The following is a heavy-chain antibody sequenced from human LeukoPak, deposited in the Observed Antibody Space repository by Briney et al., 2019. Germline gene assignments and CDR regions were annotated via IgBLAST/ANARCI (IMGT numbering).Heavy chain of an antibody. CDR2: IYYSGST. D-gene: IGHD6-13*01. Sequence: PGGSLRLSCAASGFTFSNAWMSWIRQPPGKGLEWIGYIYYSGSTNYNPSLKSRVTISVDTSKNQFSLKLSSVTAADTAVYYCARAPLAAAGTFWFDPWGQGTLVTVSS. V-gene: IGHV4-59*01. J-gene: IGHJ5*02. CDR3: ARAPLAAAGTFWFDP. CDR1: GFTFSNAW.